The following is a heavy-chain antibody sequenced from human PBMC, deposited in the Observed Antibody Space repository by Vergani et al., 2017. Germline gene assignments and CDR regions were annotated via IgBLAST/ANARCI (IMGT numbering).Heavy chain of an antibody. J-gene: IGHJ3*02. CDR2: INPSGGST. V-gene: IGHV1-46*01. Sequence: QVQLVQSGAEVKKPGASVKVSCKASGYTFTSYYMHWVRQAPGQGLEWMGIINPSGGSTSYAQKCQGRVTMTRDTSTSTVYMELSSLRSEDTAVYYCARSEGLGAFDIWGQGTMVTVSS. CDR3: ARSEGLGAFDI. CDR1: GYTFTSYY.